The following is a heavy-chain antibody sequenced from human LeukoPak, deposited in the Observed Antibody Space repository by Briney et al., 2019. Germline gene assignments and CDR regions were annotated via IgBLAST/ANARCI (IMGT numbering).Heavy chain of an antibody. CDR2: ISAYNGNT. J-gene: IGHJ4*02. V-gene: IGHV1-18*01. CDR3: ARDVGAGYSSLFDY. Sequence: ASVKVSCKASGYTFTSYGISWVRQAPGQGLEWLRWISAYNGNTNYAQKLQGRVTMTTDTSTSTAYMKLRSLRSDDTAVYYCARDVGAGYSSLFDYWGQGTLVTVSS. D-gene: IGHD6-13*01. CDR1: GYTFTSYG.